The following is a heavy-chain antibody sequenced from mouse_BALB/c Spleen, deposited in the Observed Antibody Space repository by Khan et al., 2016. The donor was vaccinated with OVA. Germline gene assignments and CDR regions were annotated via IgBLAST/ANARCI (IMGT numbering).Heavy chain of an antibody. V-gene: IGHV9-3-1*01. CDR3: ARVGYNGTMDF. J-gene: IGHJ4*01. CDR1: GFTFTNYG. D-gene: IGHD2-14*01. Sequence: QIQLVQSGPEPKKPGETVQISCKASGFTFTNYGMNWVRQAPGKGLKWMGWINTYTGEPTFTDDFKGRFAFSLETSASTVYLQINSLKNEDTATYFCARVGYNGTMDFWGQGTSVTVSS. CDR2: INTYTGEP.